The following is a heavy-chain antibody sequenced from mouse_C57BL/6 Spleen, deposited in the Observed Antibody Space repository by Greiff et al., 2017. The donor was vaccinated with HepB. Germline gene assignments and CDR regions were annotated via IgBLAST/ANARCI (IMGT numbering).Heavy chain of an antibody. CDR1: GYTFTSYW. D-gene: IGHD1-1*01. J-gene: IGHJ2*01. Sequence: VQLQQSGAELVKPGASVKLSCKASGYTFTSYWMQWVKQRPGQGLEWIGEIDPSDSYTNYNQKFKGKATLTVDTSSSTAYMQLSSLTSEDSAVYYCARVDYGSSYGYWGQGTTLTVSS. CDR3: ARVDYGSSYGY. V-gene: IGHV1-50*01. CDR2: IDPSDSYT.